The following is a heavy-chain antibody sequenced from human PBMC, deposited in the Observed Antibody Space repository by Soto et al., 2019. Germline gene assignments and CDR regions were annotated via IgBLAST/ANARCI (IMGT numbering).Heavy chain of an antibody. CDR2: IYYSGNT. D-gene: IGHD3-10*01. J-gene: IGHJ4*02. Sequence: ASETLSLTCTVSGGSISSSSYYWGWIRQPPGKGLEWIGSIYYSGNTYYNPSLKSRVTISVDTAKNQFSLKLSSVTAADTAVYYCARQYYFGSGGYYNQPFDFWAQGTLVTVSS. CDR3: ARQYYFGSGGYYNQPFDF. CDR1: GGSISSSSYY. V-gene: IGHV4-39*01.